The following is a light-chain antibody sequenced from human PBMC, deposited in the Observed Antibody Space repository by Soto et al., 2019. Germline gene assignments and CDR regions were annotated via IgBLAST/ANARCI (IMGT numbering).Light chain of an antibody. CDR3: SSYTRSSTLVV. CDR2: EVS. V-gene: IGLV2-14*01. CDR1: SSDVGGYNY. J-gene: IGLJ2*01. Sequence: QSVLTQPASVSGSPGQSITISCTGTSSDVGGYNYVSWYQQHPGKAPKLMIYEVSNRPSGVSNRFSGSKSANTASLTISGRQAEDEAVYYCSSYTRSSTLVVFGGGTKLTV.